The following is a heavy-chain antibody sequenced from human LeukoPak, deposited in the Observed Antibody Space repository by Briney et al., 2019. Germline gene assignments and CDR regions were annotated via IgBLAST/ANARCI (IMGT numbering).Heavy chain of an antibody. D-gene: IGHD3-10*01. Sequence: PGGSLRLSCAVSGFTFSSYAMHWVRQAPGKGLEWVAVISYDGSNKYYADSVKGRFTISRDNSKNTLYLQMNSLRAEDTAVYYCARVERAYYYGSGSYDVWGQGTLVTVSS. CDR1: GFTFSSYA. CDR3: ARVERAYYYGSGSYDV. J-gene: IGHJ4*02. CDR2: ISYDGSNK. V-gene: IGHV3-30*04.